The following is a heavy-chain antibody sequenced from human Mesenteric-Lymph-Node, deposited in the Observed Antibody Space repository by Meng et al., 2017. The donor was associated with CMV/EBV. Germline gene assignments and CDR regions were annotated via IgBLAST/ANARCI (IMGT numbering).Heavy chain of an antibody. CDR3: ARDIRNYYDSSGYPAYYFDY. CDR1: GGSISRFY. CDR2: ISYSGST. J-gene: IGHJ4*02. D-gene: IGHD3-22*01. Sequence: GSLRLSCTVSGGSISRFYWNWIRQAPGKGLEWIGYISYSGSTNYNPSLKSRVTISVDTSKNQFSLKLSSVTAADTAVYYCARDIRNYYDSSGYPAYYFDYWGQGTPVTVSS. V-gene: IGHV4-59*01.